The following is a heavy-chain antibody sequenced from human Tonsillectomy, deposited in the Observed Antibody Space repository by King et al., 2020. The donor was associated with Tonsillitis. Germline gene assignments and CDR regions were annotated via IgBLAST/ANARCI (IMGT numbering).Heavy chain of an antibody. Sequence: VQLVQSGGGLVQPGGSLRLSCAASGFTFSIYAMSWVRQAPGKGLEWVSAISDRGRDTYYADSVKGRFTISRDNSRNTLYLRMNSLRAEDTAVYYCANYCTRDSCRPAFDSCGQGTLVTVSS. CDR3: ANYCTRDSCRPAFDS. CDR2: ISDRGRDT. CDR1: GFTFSIYA. D-gene: IGHD2-15*01. J-gene: IGHJ4*02. V-gene: IGHV3-23*04.